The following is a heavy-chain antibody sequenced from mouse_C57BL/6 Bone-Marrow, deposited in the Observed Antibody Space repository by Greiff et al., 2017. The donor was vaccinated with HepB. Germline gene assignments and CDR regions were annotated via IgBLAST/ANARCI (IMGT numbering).Heavy chain of an antibody. CDR3: ARRGIYYDYVYFDY. Sequence: QVQLQQPGAELVRPGSSVKLSCKASGYTFTSYWVDWGKQRPGQGLEWIGNIYPSDSETHYNQKFKDKATLTVDKSSSTAYMQLSSLTSEDSAVYYCARRGIYYDYVYFDYWGQGTTLTVSS. V-gene: IGHV1-61*01. CDR2: IYPSDSET. D-gene: IGHD2-4*01. J-gene: IGHJ2*01. CDR1: GYTFTSYW.